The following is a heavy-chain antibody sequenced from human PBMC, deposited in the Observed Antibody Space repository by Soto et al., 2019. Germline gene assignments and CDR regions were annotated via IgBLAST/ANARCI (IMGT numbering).Heavy chain of an antibody. CDR3: ARGPVAGSDF. Sequence: QVQLVQSGPEVKKPAASVQVSCKASGYPFTSYGIVWVRQAPGQGLEWMGWISPYSGETRYTEKFQDRLTLTTDTSTSTAYMDLRSLTSDDTAVYFCARGPVAGSDFWSQGTLVIVSS. D-gene: IGHD6-19*01. J-gene: IGHJ4*02. CDR1: GYPFTSYG. V-gene: IGHV1-18*01. CDR2: ISPYSGET.